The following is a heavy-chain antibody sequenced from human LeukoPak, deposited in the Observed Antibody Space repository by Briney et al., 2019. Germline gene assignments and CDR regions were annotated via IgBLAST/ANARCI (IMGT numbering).Heavy chain of an antibody. CDR1: GFTFSSYG. J-gene: IGHJ4*02. CDR2: ISYDGSNK. Sequence: GGSLRLSCAASGFTFSSYGMHWVRQAPGKGLEWVAVISYDGSNKYYADSVKGRFTISRDNSKNTLYLQMNSLRAEDTAVYYCAKVQRYQLLRGYFDHWGQGTLVTVSS. V-gene: IGHV3-30*18. CDR3: AKVQRYQLLRGYFDH. D-gene: IGHD2-2*01.